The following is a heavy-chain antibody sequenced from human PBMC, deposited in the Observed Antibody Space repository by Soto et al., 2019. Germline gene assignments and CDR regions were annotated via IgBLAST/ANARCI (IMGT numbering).Heavy chain of an antibody. CDR2: IYYSGST. CDR3: ARYYDFWSGDYYYYGMDV. D-gene: IGHD3-3*01. CDR1: GGSISSYY. Sequence: PSETLSLTCTVSGGSISSYYWSWIRQPPGKGLEWIGYIYYSGSTNYNPSLKSRVTISVDTSKNQFSLKLSSVTAADTAVHYCARYYDFWSGDYYYYGMDVWGQGTTVTVSS. V-gene: IGHV4-59*01. J-gene: IGHJ6*02.